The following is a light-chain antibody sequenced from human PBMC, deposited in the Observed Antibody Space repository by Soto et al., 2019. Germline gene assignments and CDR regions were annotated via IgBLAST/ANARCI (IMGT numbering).Light chain of an antibody. V-gene: IGLV2-8*01. Sequence: QSALTQPPSASGSPGQSVTISCTGTSSDVGGYNFVSWYQHHPGKAPKLIIYEVSKRPSRVPNRFSGSKSGNTASLTVSGLQAEDEADYYCNSYAGSNIYVFGSGTKLTVL. CDR3: NSYAGSNIYV. CDR1: SSDVGGYNF. J-gene: IGLJ1*01. CDR2: EVS.